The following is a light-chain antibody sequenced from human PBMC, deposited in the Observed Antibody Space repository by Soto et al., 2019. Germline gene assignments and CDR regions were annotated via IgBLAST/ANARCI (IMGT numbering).Light chain of an antibody. V-gene: IGLV1-47*01. CDR2: RNN. CDR3: VAWDDSLSRPV. CDR1: SSNIGTNH. Sequence: QTVVTQPPSASGTPGQRATMSCSGSSSNIGTNHVYWYQQVPGTAPKLLIYRNNQRPSGVSDRFSGSKSGTSASLAISGLRSEDEADYYCVAWDDSLSRPVFGGGTKLTVL. J-gene: IGLJ3*02.